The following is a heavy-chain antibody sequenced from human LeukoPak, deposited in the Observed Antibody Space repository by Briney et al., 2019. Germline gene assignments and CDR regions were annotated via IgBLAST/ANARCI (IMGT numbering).Heavy chain of an antibody. V-gene: IGHV1-69*13. D-gene: IGHD6-6*01. CDR3: ASVSIAARPGAIDY. Sequence: ASVKVSCKASGGTFSSYAISWVRQAPGQGLEWMGGIIPIFGTANYAQKFQGRVTITADESTSTAYMELSSLRSEDTAVYYCASVSIAARPGAIDYWGQGTLVTVSS. CDR2: IIPIFGTA. CDR1: GGTFSSYA. J-gene: IGHJ4*02.